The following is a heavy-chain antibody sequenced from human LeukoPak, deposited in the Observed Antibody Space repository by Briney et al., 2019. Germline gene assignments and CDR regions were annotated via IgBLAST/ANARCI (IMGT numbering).Heavy chain of an antibody. CDR3: ARPVYSGSWSYFDY. Sequence: GGSLRLSCAASGFTFSSYRMNWVRQAPGKGLGWVSSISRSSSDIYYADSVKGRFTISRDNAKNSLYLQMNSLRAEDTAVYYCARPVYSGSWSYFDYWGQGTLVTVSS. V-gene: IGHV3-21*01. D-gene: IGHD6-13*01. J-gene: IGHJ4*02. CDR1: GFTFSSYR. CDR2: ISRSSSDI.